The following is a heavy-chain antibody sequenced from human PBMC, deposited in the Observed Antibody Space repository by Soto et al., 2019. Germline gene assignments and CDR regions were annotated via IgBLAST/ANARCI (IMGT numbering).Heavy chain of an antibody. Sequence: QVQLVQSGAEVKKPGASVKVSCKASGYTFTSYDINWVRQATGQGLEWMGWMNPNSGNTGYAQKFQGRVTMTRNTSISTAYMELSSLRSEDTAVYYCARGRCSGGSCYDALDYWGQGNLVTVSS. CDR3: ARGRCSGGSCYDALDY. CDR2: MNPNSGNT. CDR1: GYTFTSYD. J-gene: IGHJ4*02. V-gene: IGHV1-8*01. D-gene: IGHD2-15*01.